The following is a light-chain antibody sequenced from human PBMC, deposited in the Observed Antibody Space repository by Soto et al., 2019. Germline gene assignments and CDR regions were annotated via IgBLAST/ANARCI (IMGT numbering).Light chain of an antibody. CDR1: QNIRSR. Sequence: KVSMSAATVSAKIGDRVTITCRASQNIRSRLAWFQQKPGKAPKLLIYAASTLQSGVPSRFSGSGSGTDFTLTISCLQSEDFATYYCQQYYSFPRTFGQGTKVDIK. J-gene: IGKJ1*01. CDR2: AAS. V-gene: IGKV1-5*01. CDR3: QQYYSFPRT.